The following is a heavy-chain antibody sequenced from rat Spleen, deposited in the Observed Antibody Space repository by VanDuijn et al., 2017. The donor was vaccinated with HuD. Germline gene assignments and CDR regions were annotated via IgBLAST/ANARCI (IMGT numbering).Heavy chain of an antibody. V-gene: IGHV5S13*01. CDR2: ISTGGGDT. CDR1: GFTYIDYA. D-gene: IGHD1-10*01. Sequence: EVQLVESGGGLVQPGGSLKLSCAASGFTYIDYAMPWVRQAPAKGLEWVATISTGGGDTYYRDSVRGRFTISRDNAKNTLYLQMDSLRSEDTATYYCAKDKGEYNNLFDYWGQGVMVTVTS. CDR3: AKDKGEYNNLFDY. J-gene: IGHJ2*01.